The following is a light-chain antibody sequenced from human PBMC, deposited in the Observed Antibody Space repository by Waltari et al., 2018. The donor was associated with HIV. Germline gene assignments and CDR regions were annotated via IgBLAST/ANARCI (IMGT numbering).Light chain of an antibody. CDR2: GAS. J-gene: IGKJ3*01. V-gene: IGKV3-20*01. Sequence: EIVLTQSPGTLSLSPGERVTLSCRASQSVGSNYLAWYQQIPGQAPRLLIYGASSRATGIPDQVSGSWSGTDFTLTISRLEPEDFAVYYCQQYGSPPLFTFGPGTKVDIK. CDR1: QSVGSNY. CDR3: QQYGSPPLFT.